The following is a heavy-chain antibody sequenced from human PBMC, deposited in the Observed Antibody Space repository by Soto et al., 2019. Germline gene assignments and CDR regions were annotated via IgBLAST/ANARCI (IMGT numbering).Heavy chain of an antibody. J-gene: IGHJ4*02. D-gene: IGHD1-26*01. Sequence: QITLKESGPSLINPTQTLTLTCTFSGFSLSTSGVGVGWIRQPPGKALEWLALIYWDDDLRYSPSLNSRLTVTKDTSKNQVLLTMTNMDPVDTATYYCARSRYSNAWYHKATFDFWGQGTLVSVSS. CDR2: IYWDDDL. CDR1: GFSLSTSGVG. V-gene: IGHV2-5*02. CDR3: ARSRYSNAWYHKATFDF.